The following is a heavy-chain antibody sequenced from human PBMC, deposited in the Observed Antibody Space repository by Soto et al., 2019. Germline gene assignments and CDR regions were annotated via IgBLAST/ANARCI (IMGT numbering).Heavy chain of an antibody. CDR1: GFTFSSYA. V-gene: IGHV3-30-3*01. J-gene: IGHJ6*02. CDR3: ARETYYYGSGPSYYYGMDV. CDR2: ISYDGSNK. Sequence: QVQLVESGGGVVQPGRSLRLSCAASGFTFSSYAMHWVRQAPGKGLEWVAVISYDGSNKYYADSVKGRFTISRDNSKNTLYLQMNSRRAEDTAVYYWARETYYYGSGPSYYYGMDVWGQGTTVTVSS. D-gene: IGHD3-10*01.